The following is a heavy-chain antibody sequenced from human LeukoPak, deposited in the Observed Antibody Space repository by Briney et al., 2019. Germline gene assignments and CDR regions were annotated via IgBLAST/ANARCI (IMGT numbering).Heavy chain of an antibody. J-gene: IGHJ1*01. Sequence: PSETLSLTCTVSGGSISSYYWSWIRQPAGKGLEWIGRIYTSGSTNYNPSLKSRVTMSVDTSKNQFSLKLSSVTAADTAVYYCARERDPYYDIAIQHWGQGTLVTVSS. D-gene: IGHD3-9*01. CDR1: GGSISSYY. CDR2: IYTSGST. V-gene: IGHV4-4*07. CDR3: ARERDPYYDIAIQH.